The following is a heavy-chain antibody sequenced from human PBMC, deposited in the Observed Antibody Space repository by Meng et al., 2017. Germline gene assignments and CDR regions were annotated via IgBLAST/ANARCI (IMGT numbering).Heavy chain of an antibody. V-gene: IGHV1-2*06. CDR1: GYPFTGYY. CDR2: INPNSGGT. Sequence: VQTGQSWAEGKKPGASVKVSCKASGYPFTGYYMHWVRQAPGQGLEWMGRINPNSGGTNYAQKFQGRVTMTRDTSISTAYMELSRLRSDDTAVYYCASELNTYGSGSYAYWGQGTLVTVSS. J-gene: IGHJ4*02. D-gene: IGHD3-10*01. CDR3: ASELNTYGSGSYAY.